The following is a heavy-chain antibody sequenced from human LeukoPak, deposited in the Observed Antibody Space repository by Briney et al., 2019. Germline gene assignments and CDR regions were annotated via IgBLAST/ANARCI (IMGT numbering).Heavy chain of an antibody. CDR3: AKRTGDFSGNPLDY. J-gene: IGHJ4*02. Sequence: GGSLRLSCAASGFTFSTYAMSWVRQAPGMGLEWVSTISGSGGSTFYADSVKGRFTISRDNSKNTLFLQMNSLRAEDTAVYYCAKRTGDFSGNPLDYWGQGTLVTVSS. V-gene: IGHV3-23*01. CDR1: GFTFSTYA. D-gene: IGHD4-23*01. CDR2: ISGSGGST.